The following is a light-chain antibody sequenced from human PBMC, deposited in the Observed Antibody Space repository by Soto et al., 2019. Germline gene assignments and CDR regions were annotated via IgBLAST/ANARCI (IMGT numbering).Light chain of an antibody. Sequence: PGASATLSCRASQSISTYLAWYQHKPGQAPRLLMYEASNRATGVPPRFSGSGSGTDFTLTISSLEPEDFAIYYCQQETFGQGTKVELK. CDR1: QSISTY. CDR3: QQET. J-gene: IGKJ1*01. V-gene: IGKV3-11*01. CDR2: EAS.